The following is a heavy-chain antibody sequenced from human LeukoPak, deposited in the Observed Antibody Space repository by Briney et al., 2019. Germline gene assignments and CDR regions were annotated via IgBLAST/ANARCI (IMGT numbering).Heavy chain of an antibody. CDR2: IHYSGST. CDR3: ARTIAAAGPYFDY. D-gene: IGHD6-13*01. J-gene: IGHJ4*02. Sequence: SETLSLTCTVSGGSISNYYWSWIRQPPGKGLEWIGYIHYSGSTNYNLSLKGRVTISVDTSKNQFSLKLSSVTAADTAVYYCARTIAAAGPYFDYWGQGTLVTVSS. CDR1: GGSISNYY. V-gene: IGHV4-59*01.